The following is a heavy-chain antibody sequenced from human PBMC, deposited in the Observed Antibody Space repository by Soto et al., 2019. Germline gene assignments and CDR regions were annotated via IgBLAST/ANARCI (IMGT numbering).Heavy chain of an antibody. D-gene: IGHD3-10*01. Sequence: QVQLVQSGAEVKKPGSSVKVSCKASGGTLSNYARSWVRQAPGQVLEWVGGIIPIFGTSNYAHNFQGRVTITADESTSTAYMELSSLISEDTAVYYCARGVRTGFYGMDVWGQGTTVTVSS. J-gene: IGHJ6*02. CDR1: GGTLSNYA. V-gene: IGHV1-69*01. CDR3: ARGVRTGFYGMDV. CDR2: IIPIFGTS.